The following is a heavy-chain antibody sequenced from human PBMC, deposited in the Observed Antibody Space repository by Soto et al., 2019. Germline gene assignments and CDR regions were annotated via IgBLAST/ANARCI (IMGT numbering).Heavy chain of an antibody. CDR2: IIPIFGTA. CDR1: GGTFSSYA. J-gene: IGHJ5*02. D-gene: IGHD6-19*01. CDR3: ARVYAQAGNWFDP. Sequence: ASVKVSCKASGGTFSSYAISWVRQAPGQGLEWMGGIIPIFGTANYAQKFQGRVTITADESTSAAYMELSSLRSEDTAVYYCARVYAQAGNWFDPWXQGTLVTVSS. V-gene: IGHV1-69*13.